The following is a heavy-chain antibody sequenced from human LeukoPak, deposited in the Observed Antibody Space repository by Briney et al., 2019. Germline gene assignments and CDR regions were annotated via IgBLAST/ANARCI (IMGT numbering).Heavy chain of an antibody. CDR2: ISYDGSNK. V-gene: IGHV3-30-3*01. J-gene: IGHJ4*02. CDR3: ARSGYGDSSDYYYGGDY. D-gene: IGHD3-22*01. CDR1: GFTFSSYA. Sequence: GGSLRLSCAASGFTFSSYAMHWVRQAPGKGLEWVAVISYDGSNKYYADSVKGRFTISRDNSKNTLYLQMNSLRAEDTAVYYCARSGYGDSSDYYYGGDYWGQGTLVTVSS.